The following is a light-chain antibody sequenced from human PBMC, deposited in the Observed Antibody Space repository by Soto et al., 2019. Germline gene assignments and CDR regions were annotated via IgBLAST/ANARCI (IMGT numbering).Light chain of an antibody. CDR1: SSNIGADYD. Sequence: QSVLTQPHSVSGAPGQRVTICCTGSSSNIGADYDVHWYQQRPGTAPKLLIFGNINRPSGVPDRFSGSKSGTSASLAITGLQAEDEGDYYCQSYDSTLSARYVFGTGTKLTVL. CDR3: QSYDSTLSARYV. CDR2: GNI. J-gene: IGLJ1*01. V-gene: IGLV1-40*01.